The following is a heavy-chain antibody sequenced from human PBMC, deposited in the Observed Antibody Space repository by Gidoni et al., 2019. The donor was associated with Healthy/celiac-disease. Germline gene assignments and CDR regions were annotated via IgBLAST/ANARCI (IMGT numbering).Heavy chain of an antibody. V-gene: IGHV1-69*01. Sequence: QVQLVQSGAEVKKPGSSVKVSCKASAGTFSSYAISWVRQAPGQGLEWMGGIIPIFGTANYAQKFQGRVTITADESTSTAYMELSSLRSEDTAVYYCARESYCGGDCYHNWFDPWGQGTLVTVSS. D-gene: IGHD2-21*02. CDR2: IIPIFGTA. CDR3: ARESYCGGDCYHNWFDP. J-gene: IGHJ5*02. CDR1: AGTFSSYA.